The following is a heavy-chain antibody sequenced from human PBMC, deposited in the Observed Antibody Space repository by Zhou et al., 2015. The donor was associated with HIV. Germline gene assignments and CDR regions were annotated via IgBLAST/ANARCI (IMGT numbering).Heavy chain of an antibody. V-gene: IGHV1-8*01. D-gene: IGHD4/OR15-4a*01. CDR3: ARGRDDYGDFVFFDY. CDR1: GYTFTSHD. J-gene: IGHJ4*02. Sequence: QVQLVQSGAEVRKPGASMKVACKTSGYTFTSHDINWVRQASGQGLEWMGWMNPNTGNTAYAQKFQGRVTLTRDTAISTAYMELSSLKSDDTAVYYCARGRDDYGDFVFFDYWGQGSLVTVFS. CDR2: MNPNTGNT.